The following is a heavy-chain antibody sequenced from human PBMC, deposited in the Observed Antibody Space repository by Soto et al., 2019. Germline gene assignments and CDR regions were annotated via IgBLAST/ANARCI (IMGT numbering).Heavy chain of an antibody. V-gene: IGHV2-5*02. Sequence: QITLKESGPTVVKPTQTLTLTCIFSGFSFSADGVAVGWIRQPPGKALEWLALIFWDDDPRYSPSLKSRLTSPKDTSKNQLVLTITNMDPVDTGTYYCAHAYGGTSWPNDAFDVWGQGTVVTVSS. CDR2: IFWDDDP. CDR3: AHAYGGTSWPNDAFDV. CDR1: GFSFSADGVA. D-gene: IGHD2-21*01. J-gene: IGHJ3*01.